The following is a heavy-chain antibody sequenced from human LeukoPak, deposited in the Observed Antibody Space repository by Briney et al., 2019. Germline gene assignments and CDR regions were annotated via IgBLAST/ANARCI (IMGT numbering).Heavy chain of an antibody. CDR3: ARSDYCGGDCYSSLSNY. V-gene: IGHV3-21*01. Sequence: GESREISCAASGFTFRSYSMNWVRQAPGKGLEWVSSISSSSSHIYYADSVKGRFTISRDNAKNSLYLQMNSLRAEDTAVYFCARSDYCGGDCYSSLSNYWGQGTMVADSS. J-gene: IGHJ4*02. CDR2: ISSSSSHI. CDR1: GFTFRSYS. D-gene: IGHD2-21*02.